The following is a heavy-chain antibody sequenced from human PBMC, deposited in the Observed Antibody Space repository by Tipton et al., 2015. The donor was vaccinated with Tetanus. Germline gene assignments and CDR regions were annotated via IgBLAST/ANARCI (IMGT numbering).Heavy chain of an antibody. CDR1: GYTFTGYY. V-gene: IGHV1-2*02. Sequence: QVQLVQSGAEVKKAGASVKVSCKASGYTFTGYYMHWVRQAPGQGLEWMGWINPNSGGTNYAQKFQGRVTMTRDTSISTAYMELSRLRSDDTAVYYCARDRRRYYDSSGFDYWGQGTLVTVSS. J-gene: IGHJ4*02. CDR2: INPNSGGT. CDR3: ARDRRRYYDSSGFDY. D-gene: IGHD3-22*01.